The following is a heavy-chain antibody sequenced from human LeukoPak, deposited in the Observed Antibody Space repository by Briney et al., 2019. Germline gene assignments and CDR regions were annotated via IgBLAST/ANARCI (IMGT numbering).Heavy chain of an antibody. CDR2: IRSKAYGGAT. V-gene: IGHV3-49*03. J-gene: IGHJ4*02. CDR3: TRWYYGSGTYYSALGY. D-gene: IGHD3-10*01. CDR1: GFTFGDYG. Sequence: GGSLRLSCTASGFTFGDYGMSWFCQAPGKGLEWIGFIRSKAYGGATEYAASVEGRFTISRDDSKSIAYLQVSSLRTEDTAVYYCTRWYYGSGTYYSALGYWGQGTLVTVSS.